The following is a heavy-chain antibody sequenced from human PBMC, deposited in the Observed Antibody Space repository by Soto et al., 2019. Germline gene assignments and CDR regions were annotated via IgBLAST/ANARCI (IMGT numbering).Heavy chain of an antibody. CDR1: GYTFTSYD. J-gene: IGHJ4*02. CDR3: ARGDTDYDFWRIHYFDY. Sequence: QVQLVQSGAEVKKPGASVKVSKASGYTFTSYDINWVRQATGQGLEWMGWMNPNSGNTGYAQKFQGRVTMTRNTSISTAYMELSSLRSEDTAVYYCARGDTDYDFWRIHYFDYWGQGTLVTVSS. V-gene: IGHV1-8*01. CDR2: MNPNSGNT. D-gene: IGHD3-3*01.